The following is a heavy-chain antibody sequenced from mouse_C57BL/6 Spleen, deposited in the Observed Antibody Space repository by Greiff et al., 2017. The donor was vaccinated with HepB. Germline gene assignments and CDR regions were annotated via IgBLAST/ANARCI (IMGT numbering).Heavy chain of an antibody. J-gene: IGHJ3*01. Sequence: QVQLKESGPELVKPGASVKISCKASGYAFSSSWMNWVKQRPGKGLEWIGRIYPGDGDTNYNGKFKGKATLTADKSSSTAYMQLSSLTSEDSAVYFCARSLGQAWFAYWGQGTLVTVSA. CDR3: ARSLGQAWFAY. D-gene: IGHD3-3*01. V-gene: IGHV1-82*01. CDR2: IYPGDGDT. CDR1: GYAFSSSW.